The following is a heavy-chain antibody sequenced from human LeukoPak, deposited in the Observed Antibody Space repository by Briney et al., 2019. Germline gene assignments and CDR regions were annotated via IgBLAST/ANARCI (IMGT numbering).Heavy chain of an antibody. Sequence: GASVKVSCKASGYTFTSYGISWVRQAPGQGLEWMGWISAYNGNTNYAQKLQGRVTMTTDTSTSTAYMELRSLRSDDTAVYYCARVRQSSSWSDWYFDLWGRGTLVTVSS. CDR2: ISAYNGNT. J-gene: IGHJ2*01. CDR3: ARVRQSSSWSDWYFDL. CDR1: GYTFTSYG. V-gene: IGHV1-18*01. D-gene: IGHD6-13*01.